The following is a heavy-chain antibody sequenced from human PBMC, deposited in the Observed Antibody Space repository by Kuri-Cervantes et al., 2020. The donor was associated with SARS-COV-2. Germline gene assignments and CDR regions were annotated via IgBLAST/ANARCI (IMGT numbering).Heavy chain of an antibody. CDR2: IGASGGTI. CDR3: AREFDSSGYYYAGDAFDI. CDR1: GFNFSDYY. V-gene: IGHV3-11*04. D-gene: IGHD3-22*01. J-gene: IGHJ3*02. Sequence: GESLKISCAGSGFNFSDYYITWIRQAPGKGLEWVTYIGASGGTIYYTESVKGRFTISRDNAKNSLYLQMNSLRAEDTAVYYCAREFDSSGYYYAGDAFDIWGQGTMVTVSS.